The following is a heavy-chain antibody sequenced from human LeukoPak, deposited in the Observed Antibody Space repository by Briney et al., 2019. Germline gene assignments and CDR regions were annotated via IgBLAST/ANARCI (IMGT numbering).Heavy chain of an antibody. CDR3: ARGPTDPNYCSSTSCYLDY. J-gene: IGHJ4*02. CDR1: GFTVSSNY. CDR2: IYSGGST. V-gene: IGHV3-53*04. D-gene: IGHD2-2*01. Sequence: GGSLRLSCAASGFTVSSNYVSWVRQAPGKGLEWVSVIYSGGSTYYADSVKGRFTISRHNSKNTLYLQMNSLRAEDTAVYYCARGPTDPNYCSSTSCYLDYWGQGTLVTVSS.